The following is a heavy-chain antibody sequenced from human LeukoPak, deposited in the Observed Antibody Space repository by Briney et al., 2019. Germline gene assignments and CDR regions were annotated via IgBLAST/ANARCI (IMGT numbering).Heavy chain of an antibody. CDR2: INHSGST. J-gene: IGHJ4*02. V-gene: IGHV4-34*01. CDR3: ARGRKDIVVVPAAIFGY. D-gene: IGHD2-2*01. Sequence: SETLSLTCAVYGGSFSGYYWSWIHQPPGKGLEWIGEINHSGSTNYNPSLKSRVTISVDTSKNQFSLKLSSVTAADTAVYYCARGRKDIVVVPAAIFGYWGQGTLVTVSS. CDR1: GGSFSGYY.